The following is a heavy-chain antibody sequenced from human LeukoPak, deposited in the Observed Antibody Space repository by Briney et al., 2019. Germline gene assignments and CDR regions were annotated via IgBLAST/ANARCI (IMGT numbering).Heavy chain of an antibody. CDR2: TSTSGGSA. Sequence: GGSLRLSCVASGFTFSNNAMSWVRQAPGKGLEWVSATSTSGGSAYYADSVKGRFTISRDNSKNTLYLQMDSLRADDTAVYYCARYSGSYYYPPAWDLWGQGTLVTVSS. J-gene: IGHJ4*02. CDR3: ARYSGSYYYPPAWDL. V-gene: IGHV3-23*01. CDR1: GFTFSNNA. D-gene: IGHD1-26*01.